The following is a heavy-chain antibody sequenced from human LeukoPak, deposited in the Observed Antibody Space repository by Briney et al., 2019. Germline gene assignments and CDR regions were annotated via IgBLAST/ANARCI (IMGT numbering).Heavy chain of an antibody. J-gene: IGHJ3*02. Sequence: PSETLSLTCTVSGGSISSTSYYWGWIRQPPGKGLEWIGSIYYGGTTYSNPSLRRLVTISVDTSKNQFSLKLSSLIAADTAVYYCASIDARTYYYDSSGYYYGGSFDIWGQGTMVTVSS. V-gene: IGHV4-39*01. D-gene: IGHD3-22*01. CDR3: ASIDARTYYYDSSGYYYGGSFDI. CDR2: IYYGGTT. CDR1: GGSISSTSYY.